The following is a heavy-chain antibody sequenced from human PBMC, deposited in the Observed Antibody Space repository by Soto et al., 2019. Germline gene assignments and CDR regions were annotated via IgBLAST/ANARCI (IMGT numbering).Heavy chain of an antibody. CDR2: IWHDGSKK. Sequence: GGSLRLSCAASGFTFSSYGMHWVRQAPCKGLEWVAVIWHDGSKKYYADSMKGRFTISRDNSKNTMFLQMNSLRGEDTAVYYCVRDTVAYCGGDCYPFDSWGQGTQVTVSS. D-gene: IGHD2-21*02. CDR3: VRDTVAYCGGDCYPFDS. J-gene: IGHJ4*02. V-gene: IGHV3-33*01. CDR1: GFTFSSYG.